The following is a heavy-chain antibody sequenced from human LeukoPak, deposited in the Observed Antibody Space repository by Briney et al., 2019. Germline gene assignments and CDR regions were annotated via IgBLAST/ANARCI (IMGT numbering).Heavy chain of an antibody. CDR2: IIPIFGTA. V-gene: IGHV1-69*13. CDR3: ARGAGYSGYDQAY. Sequence: GASVKVSCKVSGGTFSSYAISWVRQAPGQGLEWMGGIIPIFGTANYAQKFQGRVTITADESTSTAYMELSSLRSEDTAVYYCARGAGYSGYDQAYWGQGTLVTVSS. D-gene: IGHD5-12*01. CDR1: GGTFSSYA. J-gene: IGHJ4*02.